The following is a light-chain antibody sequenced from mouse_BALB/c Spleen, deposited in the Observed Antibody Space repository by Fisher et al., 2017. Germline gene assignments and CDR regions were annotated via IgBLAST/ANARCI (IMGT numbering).Light chain of an antibody. CDR3: HQRSSYPYT. CDR2: DTS. V-gene: IGKV4-70*01. Sequence: IVLTQSTAIMSASPGEKVTMTCSASSSISYMHWYQQKPGTSPKRWIYDTSKLASGVPARFSGSGSGTSDSLTFSRVEAEDAATYYCHQRSSYPYTFGGGTKLEIK. CDR1: SSISY. J-gene: IGKJ2*01.